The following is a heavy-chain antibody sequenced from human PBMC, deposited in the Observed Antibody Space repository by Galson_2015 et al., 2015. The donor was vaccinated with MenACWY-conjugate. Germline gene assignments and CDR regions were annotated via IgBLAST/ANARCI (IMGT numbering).Heavy chain of an antibody. CDR1: GGSINNY. CDR3: AKHSLGGHFDP. V-gene: IGHV4-59*08. J-gene: IGHJ5*02. D-gene: IGHD3-10*01. Sequence: ETLSLTCSVSGGSINNYWSWLRQPPGKGLEWIGYIYFGGRTSYNPSLTSRVTISIDTSKNVFSLTLNSVTAADTAVYYCAKHSLGGHFDPWGQGTLVTVSP. CDR2: IYFGGRT.